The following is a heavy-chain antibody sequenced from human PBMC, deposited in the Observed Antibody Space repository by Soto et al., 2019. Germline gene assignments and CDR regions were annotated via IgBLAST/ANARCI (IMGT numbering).Heavy chain of an antibody. D-gene: IGHD3-22*01. V-gene: IGHV4-59*02. CDR1: GGSVSGYY. J-gene: IGHJ5*02. Sequence: SETLSLTCTVSGGSVSGYYWSWIRQPPGKGLEWLGYIHYGGTTMYNPSGKSRVTISVDTSNNQFSLRLNSVTAADTAVYYCTRVGPWVPYYYDSSPYTFENWFDPWGQGTLVTVSS. CDR2: IHYGGTT. CDR3: TRVGPWVPYYYDSSPYTFENWFDP.